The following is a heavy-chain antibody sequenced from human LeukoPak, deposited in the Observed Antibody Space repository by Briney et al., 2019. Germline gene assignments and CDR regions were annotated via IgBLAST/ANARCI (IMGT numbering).Heavy chain of an antibody. CDR1: GYTLTELS. CDR3: ATDPMSDILTGTGTQH. CDR2: FDPEDGET. V-gene: IGHV1-24*01. D-gene: IGHD3-9*01. Sequence: ASVKVSCKVSGYTLTELSMHWVRQAPGKGLEWMGGFDPEDGETIYAQKFQGRVTMTEDTSTDTAYMELSSLRSEDTAVYYCATDPMSDILTGTGTQHWGQGTLVTVSS. J-gene: IGHJ1*01.